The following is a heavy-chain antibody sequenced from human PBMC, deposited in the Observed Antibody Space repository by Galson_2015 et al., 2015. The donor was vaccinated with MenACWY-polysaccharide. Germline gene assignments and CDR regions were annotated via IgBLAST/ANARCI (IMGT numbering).Heavy chain of an antibody. D-gene: IGHD6-6*01. Sequence: CAISGDSVSSNSGSWHWVRQSPSRGLEWLVRTYYRSKWYSYYGASVKGRITINPDTSKNHFSLQLNYVTPEDTAVYYCARIHSGSSSDFDYWGQGTLVPVSS. V-gene: IGHV6-1*01. J-gene: IGHJ4*02. CDR2: TYYRSKWYS. CDR3: ARIHSGSSSDFDY. CDR1: GDSVSSNSGS.